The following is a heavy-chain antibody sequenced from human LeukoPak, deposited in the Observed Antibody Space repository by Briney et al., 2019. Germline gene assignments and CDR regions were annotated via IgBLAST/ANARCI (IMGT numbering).Heavy chain of an antibody. Sequence: KPSETLFLTCTVSGGSISSYYWSWIRQPPGKGLEWIGYIYYSGSTNYNPSLKSRVTISVDTSKNQFSLKLSSVTAADTAVYYCARERDGYNPYYFDYWGQGTLVTVSS. J-gene: IGHJ4*02. V-gene: IGHV4-59*01. CDR3: ARERDGYNPYYFDY. CDR1: GGSISSYY. CDR2: IYYSGST. D-gene: IGHD5-24*01.